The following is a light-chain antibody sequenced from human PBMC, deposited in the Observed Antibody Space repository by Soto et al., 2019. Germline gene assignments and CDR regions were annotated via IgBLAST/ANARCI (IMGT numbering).Light chain of an antibody. CDR2: SDN. CDR3: AAWDDSLNVWV. J-gene: IGLJ3*02. Sequence: QSVLTQPPSASGTPGQRVTISCSGSSSNIGSNAVNWYQQLPGTAPKLLIYSDNQRPSGVPDRISGSKSGTSASLAISGLQSEDEADYYCAAWDDSLNVWVFGGGTKVTVL. V-gene: IGLV1-44*01. CDR1: SSNIGSNA.